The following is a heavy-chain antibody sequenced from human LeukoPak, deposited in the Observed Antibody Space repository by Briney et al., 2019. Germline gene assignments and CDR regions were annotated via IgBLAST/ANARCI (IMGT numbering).Heavy chain of an antibody. V-gene: IGHV1-2*06. CDR3: ARVGYYESSGYYEY. CDR2: INPNSGGT. J-gene: IGHJ4*02. D-gene: IGHD3-22*01. Sequence: ASVKVSCKASGCTLTDYYMHWVRQAPGQGLEWMGRINPNSGGTNYAQKFQGRVTMTRDTSISTVYMELSRLRSDDTAVYYCARVGYYESSGYYEYWGQGTLVTVSS. CDR1: GCTLTDYY.